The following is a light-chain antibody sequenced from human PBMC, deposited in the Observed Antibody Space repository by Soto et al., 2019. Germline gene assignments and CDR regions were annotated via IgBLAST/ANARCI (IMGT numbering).Light chain of an antibody. CDR3: QQYDDSPRMYA. CDR1: QSGDSRY. Sequence: EIVLTQSPGTLSLSPGERATLSCRASQSGDSRYLAWYQQKPGQAPRLLIYGTSNRATGIPDRFSGSASGTDFTLSISRLEPEDLAVYYCQQYDDSPRMYAFGQGTKLEIK. CDR2: GTS. J-gene: IGKJ2*01. V-gene: IGKV3-20*01.